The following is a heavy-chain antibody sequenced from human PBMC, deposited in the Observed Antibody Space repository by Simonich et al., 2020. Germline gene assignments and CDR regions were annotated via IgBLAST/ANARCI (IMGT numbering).Heavy chain of an antibody. CDR1: GFTFSSYS. CDR3: ARDTSYYGSGSYYFDY. CDR2: IRSSSSYI. D-gene: IGHD3-10*01. J-gene: IGHJ4*02. V-gene: IGHV3-21*01. Sequence: EVQLVESGGGLVQPGGSLRLSCAASGFTFSSYSMNWVRQAPGKGLWWVSSIRSSSSYIYYADSVKGRFTNSRDNAKNSLYLQMNSLRAEDTAVYYCARDTSYYGSGSYYFDYWGQGTLVTVSS.